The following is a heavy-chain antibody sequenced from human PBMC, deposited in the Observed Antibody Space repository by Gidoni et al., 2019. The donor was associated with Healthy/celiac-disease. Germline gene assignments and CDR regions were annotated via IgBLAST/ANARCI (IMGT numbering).Heavy chain of an antibody. CDR3: ARIPQYYDFWSGYSLDV. CDR1: GYTFTSYD. D-gene: IGHD3-3*01. V-gene: IGHV1-8*01. J-gene: IGHJ6*02. Sequence: QVQLVQSGAEVKKPGASVKVSCKAFGYTFTSYDINWVRQATGQGLEWMGWMNPNSGNTGYAQKFQGRVTMTRNTSISTAYMELSSLRSEDTAVYYCARIPQYYDFWSGYSLDVWGQGTTVTVSS. CDR2: MNPNSGNT.